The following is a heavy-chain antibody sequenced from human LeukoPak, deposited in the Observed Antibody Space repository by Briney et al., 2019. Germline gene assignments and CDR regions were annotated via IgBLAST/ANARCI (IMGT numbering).Heavy chain of an antibody. D-gene: IGHD5-18*01. CDR2: ISYDGSNK. V-gene: IGHV3-30*07. CDR3: AKDLRDTAMVEYYFDY. J-gene: IGHJ4*02. CDR1: GFTFSSYA. Sequence: PGGSLRLSCAASGFTFSSYAMHWVRQAPGKGLEWVAVISYDGSNKYYADSVKGRFTISRDNSKNTLYLQKNSLRAEDTAVYYCAKDLRDTAMVEYYFDYWGQGTLVTVAS.